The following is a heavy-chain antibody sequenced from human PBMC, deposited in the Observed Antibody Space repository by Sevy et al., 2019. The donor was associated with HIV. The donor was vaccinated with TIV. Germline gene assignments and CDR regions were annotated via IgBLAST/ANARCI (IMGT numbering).Heavy chain of an antibody. D-gene: IGHD3-10*01. CDR3: AKDGGTIWFGILGFDP. Sequence: GGSLRLSCAASGFTFSSYAMSWVRQAPGKGLEWVSAISGSGGSTYYADSVKGRFTISRDNSKNTLYLQMNSLRAEDTAVYYCAKDGGTIWFGILGFDPWGQGTLVTVSS. V-gene: IGHV3-23*01. CDR1: GFTFSSYA. J-gene: IGHJ5*02. CDR2: ISGSGGST.